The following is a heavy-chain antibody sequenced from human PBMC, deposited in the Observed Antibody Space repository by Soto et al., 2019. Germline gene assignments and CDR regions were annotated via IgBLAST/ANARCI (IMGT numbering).Heavy chain of an antibody. CDR2: TYPSGST. J-gene: IGHJ4*02. Sequence: QVQLQESGPGLVKPSQTLSLICTVSGGFISTGDYHWSWIRPPPGKGLEWIGYTYPSGSTYYNASLRSRVTISTDETKKQFSLKLNSVTAADTAVYYCAREGGYDSPHGGWVQVTLVTVAS. V-gene: IGHV4-30-4*01. CDR3: AREGGYDSPHGG. D-gene: IGHD5-18*01. CDR1: GGFISTGDYH.